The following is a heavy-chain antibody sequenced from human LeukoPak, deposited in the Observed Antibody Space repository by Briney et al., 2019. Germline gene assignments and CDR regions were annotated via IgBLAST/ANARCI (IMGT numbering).Heavy chain of an antibody. CDR3: AKGDSGYSYGYYFDY. J-gene: IGHJ4*02. Sequence: PGGSLRLSCAASGFTLSSYWMSWVRQAPGKGLEWVSGISWNSGSIGYADSVKGRFTISRDNAKNSLYLQMNSLRAEDTALYYCAKGDSGYSYGYYFDYWGQGTLVTVSS. V-gene: IGHV3-9*01. D-gene: IGHD5-18*01. CDR1: GFTLSSYW. CDR2: ISWNSGSI.